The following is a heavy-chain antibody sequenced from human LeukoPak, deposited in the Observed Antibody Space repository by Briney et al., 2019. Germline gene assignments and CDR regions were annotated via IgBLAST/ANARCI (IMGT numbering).Heavy chain of an antibody. Sequence: SETLSLTCTVSGGSISSHYWSWIRQPPGKGLEWIGYIYYSGTTNYNPSLKSRVIISVDTSKNQFSLKLSSVTAADTAVYYCARGVYIAAAQYGYWGQGTLVTVSS. J-gene: IGHJ4*02. CDR2: IYYSGTT. D-gene: IGHD6-13*01. CDR1: GGSISSHY. V-gene: IGHV4-59*11. CDR3: ARGVYIAAAQYGY.